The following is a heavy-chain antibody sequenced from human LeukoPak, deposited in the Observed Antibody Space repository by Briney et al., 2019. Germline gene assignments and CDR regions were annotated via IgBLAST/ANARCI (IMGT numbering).Heavy chain of an antibody. Sequence: GAPVKVSCKASGYTFTNYGISWVRQAPGQGLEWMGWISAYNSNTNYAQRLQGRVTMTTDTSTSTAYMELRSLRSDDTAVYYCAREEGWYGDYWGQGTLVTVSS. CDR3: AREEGWYGDY. CDR1: GYTFTNYG. V-gene: IGHV1-18*01. CDR2: ISAYNSNT. D-gene: IGHD2-15*01. J-gene: IGHJ4*02.